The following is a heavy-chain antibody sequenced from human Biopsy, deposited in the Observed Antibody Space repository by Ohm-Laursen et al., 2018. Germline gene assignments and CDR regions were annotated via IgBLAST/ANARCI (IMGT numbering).Heavy chain of an antibody. V-gene: IGHV4-59*06. D-gene: IGHD6-19*01. Sequence: SETLSLTCAVYGGSLSDYYWTWIRQPPGKGLEWIGYIYYSGTTYYNPSLKSLVTISVDTSKNQFSLKLNSVTAADTAVYYCALQSVAQMKNFDYWGQGTLVTVSS. CDR1: GGSLSDYY. CDR2: IYYSGTT. J-gene: IGHJ4*02. CDR3: ALQSVAQMKNFDY.